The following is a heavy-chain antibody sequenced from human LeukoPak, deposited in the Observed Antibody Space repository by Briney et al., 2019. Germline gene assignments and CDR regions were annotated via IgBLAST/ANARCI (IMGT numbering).Heavy chain of an antibody. CDR2: IYYSGST. J-gene: IGHJ6*03. V-gene: IGHV4-39*07. D-gene: IGHD5-24*01. CDR3: ARVTEEIGNEGTADHYYYYMDV. Sequence: SETLSLTCTVSGGSISSSSYYWGWIRQPPGKGLEWIGSIYYSGSTYYNPSLKSRVTISVDTSKNQFSLKLSSVTAADTAVYYCARVTEEIGNEGTADHYYYYMDVWGKGTTVTVSS. CDR1: GGSISSSSYY.